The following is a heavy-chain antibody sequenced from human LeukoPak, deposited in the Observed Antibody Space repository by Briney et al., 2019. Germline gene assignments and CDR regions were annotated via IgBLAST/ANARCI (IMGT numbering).Heavy chain of an antibody. D-gene: IGHD3-10*01. CDR3: AVRGGTMVRS. CDR1: GDSISDKYW. V-gene: IGHV4-4*02. J-gene: IGHJ4*02. CDR2: VYRSGGT. Sequence: PSETLSLTCAVSGDSISDKYWWRWVRQFPDKGLEWIGEVYRSGGTSYNPSLKSRVTISVDKSKNQFSLKLSSVTAADTAVYYCAVRGGTMVRSWGQGTLVTVSS.